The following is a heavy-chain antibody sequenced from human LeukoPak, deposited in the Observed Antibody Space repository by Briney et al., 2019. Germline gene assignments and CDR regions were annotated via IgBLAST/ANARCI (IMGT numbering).Heavy chain of an antibody. D-gene: IGHD4-17*01. V-gene: IGHV3-23*01. CDR1: GFTFSSYA. Sequence: GTSLRLSCAASGFTFSSYAMTWVRQAPGKGLEWVSEISVGGGNTYYADSLKGRFTISRDNSKNTLYLQMNSLRAEDTAVYYCAKESSTVTSPFDYWGRGTLVTVSS. J-gene: IGHJ4*02. CDR3: AKESSTVTSPFDY. CDR2: ISVGGGNT.